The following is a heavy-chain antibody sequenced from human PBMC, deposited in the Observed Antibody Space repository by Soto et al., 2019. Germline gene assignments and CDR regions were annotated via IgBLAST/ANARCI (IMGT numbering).Heavy chain of an antibody. J-gene: IGHJ6*03. CDR1: GYTFTSYG. D-gene: IGHD3-9*01. V-gene: IGHV1-18*01. CDR2: ISAYNGNT. Sequence: ASVKVSCKASGYTFTSYGISWVRQAPGQGLEWMGWISAYNGNTNYAQKLQGRVTMTTDTSTSTAYMELRSLRSDDTAVYYCATGLSDDYHTLTGDYFNYYYYYMDVWGKGTTVTVSS. CDR3: ATGLSDDYHTLTGDYFNYYYYYMDV.